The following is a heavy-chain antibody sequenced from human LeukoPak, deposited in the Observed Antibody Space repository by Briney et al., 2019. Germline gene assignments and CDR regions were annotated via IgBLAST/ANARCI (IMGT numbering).Heavy chain of an antibody. V-gene: IGHV5-51*01. CDR3: ARSGGIAAAGTPDY. D-gene: IGHD6-13*01. J-gene: IGHJ4*02. CDR2: IYPGDSDT. CDR1: GYSFTTYW. Sequence: GESLKISCKGSGYSFTTYWIGWVRQMPGQGLEWMGIIYPGDSDTSYSPSFQGQVTISADKSISTAYLQWSSLKASDTAVYYCARSGGIAAAGTPDYWGQGTLVTVSS.